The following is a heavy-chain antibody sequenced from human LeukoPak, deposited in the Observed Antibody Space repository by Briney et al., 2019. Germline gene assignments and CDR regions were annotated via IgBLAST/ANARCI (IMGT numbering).Heavy chain of an antibody. D-gene: IGHD3-9*01. V-gene: IGHV4-59*08. Sequence: SETLSLTCTVSGGSISSYYWSWIRQPPGKGLEWIGYIYYSWSTNYNPSLKSRVTISVDTSKNQFSLKLSSVTAADTAVYYCARLRYFDWLLGAFDIWGQGTMVTVSS. CDR1: GGSISSYY. J-gene: IGHJ3*02. CDR3: ARLRYFDWLLGAFDI. CDR2: IYYSWST.